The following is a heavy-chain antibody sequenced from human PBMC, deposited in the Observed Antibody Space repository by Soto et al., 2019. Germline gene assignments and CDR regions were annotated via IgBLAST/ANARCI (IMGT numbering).Heavy chain of an antibody. CDR2: IDPSDSYT. J-gene: IGHJ6*02. V-gene: IGHV5-10-1*01. Sequence: PGESLKISCKGSGYSFTSYWISWVRQMPGKGLEWMGRIDPSDSYTNYSPSFQGHVTISADKSISTAYLQWSSLKASDTAMYYCARSGYDFDYYYYGMDVWGQGTTVTVSS. CDR3: ARSGYDFDYYYYGMDV. D-gene: IGHD5-12*01. CDR1: GYSFTSYW.